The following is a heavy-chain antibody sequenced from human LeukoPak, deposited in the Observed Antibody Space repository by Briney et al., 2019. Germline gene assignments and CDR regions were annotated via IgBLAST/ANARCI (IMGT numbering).Heavy chain of an antibody. J-gene: IGHJ4*02. D-gene: IGHD5-18*01. CDR2: VYYSGRT. V-gene: IGHV4-59*08. Sequence: PSETLSLTCTVSGVSIRSYYWSWIRQPPGKGLEWIGYVYYSGRTNYNPSLRGRVTISADTSKNQFSLKMTSVTAADTAVYYCATSRVDTSLNDWGQGTLVTVSS. CDR1: GVSIRSYY. CDR3: ATSRVDTSLND.